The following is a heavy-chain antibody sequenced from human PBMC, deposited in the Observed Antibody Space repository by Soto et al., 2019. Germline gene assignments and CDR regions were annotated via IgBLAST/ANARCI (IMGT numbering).Heavy chain of an antibody. CDR3: ARFKYCTNGVCYVDYYGMDV. Sequence: ASVKVSCKASGYTFTGYYMHWVRQAPGQGLEWMGWINPNSGGTNYAQKFQGRVTMTRDTSISTAYMELSRLRSDDTAVYYCARFKYCTNGVCYVDYYGMDVWGQGTTVTVS. V-gene: IGHV1-2*02. CDR1: GYTFTGYY. J-gene: IGHJ6*02. CDR2: INPNSGGT. D-gene: IGHD2-8*01.